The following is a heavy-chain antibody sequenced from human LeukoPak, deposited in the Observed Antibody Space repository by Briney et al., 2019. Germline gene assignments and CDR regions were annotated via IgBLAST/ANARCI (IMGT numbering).Heavy chain of an antibody. CDR1: GYTLTELS. J-gene: IGHJ1*01. CDR2: FDPEDGET. D-gene: IGHD2-21*02. CDR3: ARPTGEGLAYCGDNCIDYFQH. V-gene: IGHV1-24*01. Sequence: ASVKVSCKVSGYTLTELSMHWVRQAPGKGLEWMGGFDPEDGETIYAQKFQGRVTMTEDTSTDTAYMELSSLRSEDTAVYYCARPTGEGLAYCGDNCIDYFQHWGQGTLVTVSS.